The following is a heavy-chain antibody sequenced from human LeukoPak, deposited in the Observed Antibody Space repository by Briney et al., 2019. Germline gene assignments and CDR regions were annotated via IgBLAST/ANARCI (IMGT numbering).Heavy chain of an antibody. D-gene: IGHD6-13*01. Sequence: SETLSLTCTVSGGSISSYYWSWIRQPAGKGLEWIGRIYSTGSTNYNPSLKSRITMSVDTSKNQFSLRLRSVTAADTAVYYCARQIASAGTAGFDFWGQGALVTVSS. CDR2: IYSTGST. V-gene: IGHV4-4*07. CDR3: ARQIASAGTAGFDF. J-gene: IGHJ4*02. CDR1: GGSISSYY.